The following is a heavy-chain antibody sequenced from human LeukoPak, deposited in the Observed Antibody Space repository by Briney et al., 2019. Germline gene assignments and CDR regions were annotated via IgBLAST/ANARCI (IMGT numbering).Heavy chain of an antibody. Sequence: PGGSLRLSCAASGFTFSSYNMNWVRQAPGKGLEWVSSITSGSSYIYYADSVKGRFTISRDNAKNSLYLQMNSLRAEDTALYYCARDRGDRLPDYWGQGTLVTVSS. D-gene: IGHD2-15*01. V-gene: IGHV3-21*04. J-gene: IGHJ4*02. CDR3: ARDRGDRLPDY. CDR2: ITSGSSYI. CDR1: GFTFSSYN.